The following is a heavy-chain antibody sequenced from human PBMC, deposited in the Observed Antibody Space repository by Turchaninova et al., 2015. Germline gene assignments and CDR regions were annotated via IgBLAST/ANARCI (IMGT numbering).Heavy chain of an antibody. V-gene: IGHV3-21*02. CDR2: ISTYSKSV. J-gene: IGHJ4*02. CDR1: GSIFDTFN. Sequence: EVRLVESGGGLVKPGGSLRLSCENSGSIFDTFNMHWVRQSPGQRLAWVSSISTYSKSVWYPDSVRGRFTVYRDKARKSLFLQMHSLGPADTGVYYCARGGPAYTSAYFWGRGSPVTVSS. CDR3: ARGGPAYTSAYF. D-gene: IGHD3-16*01.